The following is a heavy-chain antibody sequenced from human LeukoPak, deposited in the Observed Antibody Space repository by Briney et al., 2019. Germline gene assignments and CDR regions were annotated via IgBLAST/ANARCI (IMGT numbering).Heavy chain of an antibody. CDR2: ISTSGSTI. D-gene: IGHD2-21*01. Sequence: PGGSLRLSCAASGFSLRTSEMNWVRQAPGKGLEWVSYISTSGSTIYYADSVKGRFTFSRDNARNSLFLQMNRLRAEDTAVYYCARDGPAYSFEYWGQGTLVTVSS. CDR1: GFSLRTSE. CDR3: ARDGPAYSFEY. V-gene: IGHV3-48*03. J-gene: IGHJ4*02.